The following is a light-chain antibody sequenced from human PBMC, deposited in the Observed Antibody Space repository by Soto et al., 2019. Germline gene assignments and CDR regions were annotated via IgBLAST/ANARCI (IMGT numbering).Light chain of an antibody. CDR3: QHLNNYRPFT. V-gene: IGKV1-9*01. CDR2: GTF. J-gene: IGKJ3*01. Sequence: DIQLTQSPSSLSASVGDRVSITCRASQDIKNYLAWYQQKQGKAPKLLISGTFTLQSGVPSRFNGSGSGTDFSLTISSLQPADFAAYYCQHLNNYRPFTFGHGTKV. CDR1: QDIKNY.